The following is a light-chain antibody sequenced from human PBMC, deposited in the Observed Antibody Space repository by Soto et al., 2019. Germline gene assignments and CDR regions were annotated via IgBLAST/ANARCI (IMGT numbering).Light chain of an antibody. CDR1: QSVFHSSNNKTY. J-gene: IGKJ4*01. Sequence: DIVLTQSPDSLAVSRGERASINCKSSQSVFHSSNNKTYLAWFQQKRRQPPKVLIYWPSTRESGVPDRFSGSGSGTDFPLTISSLQAEDVAVYYCHQYYSPPFTFGGGTKVEIK. V-gene: IGKV4-1*01. CDR2: WPS. CDR3: HQYYSPPFT.